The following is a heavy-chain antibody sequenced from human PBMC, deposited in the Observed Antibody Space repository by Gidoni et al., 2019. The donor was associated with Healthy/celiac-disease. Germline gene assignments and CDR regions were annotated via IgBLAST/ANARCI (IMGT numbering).Heavy chain of an antibody. CDR2: IWYDGSNK. Sequence: QVQLVESGGGVVQPGRSLRLSCAASGFTFSSYGMHWVRQAPGKGLEWVAVIWYDGSNKYYADSVKGRFTISRDNSKNTLYLQMNSLRAEDTAVYYCARAATVVRDAFDIWGQGTMVTVSS. D-gene: IGHD4-17*01. CDR3: ARAATVVRDAFDI. V-gene: IGHV3-33*01. J-gene: IGHJ3*02. CDR1: GFTFSSYG.